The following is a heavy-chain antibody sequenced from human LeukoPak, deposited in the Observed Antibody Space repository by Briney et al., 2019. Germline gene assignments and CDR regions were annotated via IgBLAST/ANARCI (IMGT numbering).Heavy chain of an antibody. CDR2: ITSGGDYI. Sequence: TGGSLRLSCAASGFTFNTCNMNWVRQAPGKGLEWVSSITSGGDYIYYADSVKGRFTTSRDNAKNSLSLQLNSLRVEDTAVYYCARGHYDVLAASYKWTPDYWGQGTLVTVSS. D-gene: IGHD3-9*01. J-gene: IGHJ4*02. CDR1: GFTFNTCN. CDR3: ARGHYDVLAASYKWTPDY. V-gene: IGHV3-21*01.